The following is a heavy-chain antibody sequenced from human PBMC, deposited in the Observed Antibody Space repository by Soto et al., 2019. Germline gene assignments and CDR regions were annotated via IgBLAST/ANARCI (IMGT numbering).Heavy chain of an antibody. D-gene: IGHD3-22*01. CDR1: GYSFTSYW. CDR2: IYPGDSDT. V-gene: IGHV5-51*01. J-gene: IGHJ3*02. CDR3: ARQAQYYYDSSGIRPVGAFEI. Sequence: PGEALKISCKGSGYSFTSYWIGWVRQMPGKGLEWMGIIYPGDSDTRYSPSFQGQVTISADKSISTAYLQWSSLKASDTAMYYCARQAQYYYDSSGIRPVGAFEIWGQGTMVTVSS.